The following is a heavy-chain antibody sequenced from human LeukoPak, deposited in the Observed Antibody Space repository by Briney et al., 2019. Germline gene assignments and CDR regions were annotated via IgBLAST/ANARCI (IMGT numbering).Heavy chain of an antibody. CDR1: GYTFTDYY. CDR3: ARSPTVTTRCDF. D-gene: IGHD4-17*01. CDR2: INAYNGDT. Sequence: ASVKVSCKASGYTFTDYYMHWVRQAPGQGLEWMGWINAYNGDTNYAQNLQGRVTMTTDTSTSTAYMELRSLRSDDTALYYCARSPTVTTRCDFWGQGTLVTVSS. J-gene: IGHJ5*01. V-gene: IGHV1-18*04.